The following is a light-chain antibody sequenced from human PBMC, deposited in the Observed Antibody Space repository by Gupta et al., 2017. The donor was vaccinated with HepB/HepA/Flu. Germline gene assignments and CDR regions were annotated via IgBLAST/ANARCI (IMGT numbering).Light chain of an antibody. CDR1: SSNIGAGYD. CDR3: QSYDSSLSGWV. CDR2: GNT. V-gene: IGLV1-40*01. J-gene: IGLJ3*02. Sequence: SVLSHAPSVPGVPGQPDTISCATRSSNIGAGYDVHWYQQLPGTAPKLLIYGNTNRPSGVPDRLSGSKSGTSASLAITGLQAEDEADYYCQSYDSSLSGWVFGGGTKLTVL.